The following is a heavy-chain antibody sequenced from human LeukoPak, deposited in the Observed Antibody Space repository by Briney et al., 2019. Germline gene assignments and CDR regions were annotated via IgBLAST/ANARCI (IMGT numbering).Heavy chain of an antibody. V-gene: IGHV1-3*01. J-gene: IGHJ4*02. CDR3: ATQAVDTAMGK. Sequence: KFQGRVTITRDTSASTAYMELSSLRSEDTAVYYCATQAVDTAMGKWGQGTLVTVSS. D-gene: IGHD5-18*01.